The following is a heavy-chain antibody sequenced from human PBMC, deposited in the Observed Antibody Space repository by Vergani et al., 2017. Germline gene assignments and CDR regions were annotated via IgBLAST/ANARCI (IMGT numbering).Heavy chain of an antibody. CDR3: AKWVTTSYYYYGMDV. V-gene: IGHV1-69*13. D-gene: IGHD4-17*01. J-gene: IGHJ6*02. Sequence: QVQLVQSGAEVKKPGSSVKVSCKASGGTLRSYAISWARQAPGQGLVWMGRIIPIFGTANYAQKFQGRVTITADESTSTAYMELSSLRSEDTAVYYCAKWVTTSYYYYGMDVWGQGTTVTVSS. CDR1: GGTLRSYA. CDR2: IIPIFGTA.